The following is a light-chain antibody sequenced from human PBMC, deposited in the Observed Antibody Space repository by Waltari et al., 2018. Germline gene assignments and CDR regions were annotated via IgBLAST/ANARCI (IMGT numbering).Light chain of an antibody. CDR2: WAS. CDR3: QQYYTTPLT. V-gene: IGKV4-1*01. Sequence: DIVMTQSPDSLAVSLGERATINCKSSQSVLSSSNNRNYLTWYQQKPGQPSKLSIYWASIRESGVPDRCSGRGSCTDFSLTISSLQAEDVAVYYCQQYYTTPLTFGGGTKVEIK. J-gene: IGKJ4*01. CDR1: QSVLSSSNNRNY.